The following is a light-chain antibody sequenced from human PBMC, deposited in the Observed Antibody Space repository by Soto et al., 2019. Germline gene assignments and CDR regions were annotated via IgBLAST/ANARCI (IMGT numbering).Light chain of an antibody. CDR1: SSTIGSKT. Sequence: QSVLTQPPSASGTPGQRVTISCSGSSSTIGSKTLNWYQQVPGSAPKLLIYTTNQRPSGVPDRFSGSKSGTSASLVISGLQSEDEADYYCAARNDSLTGVVFGGGTKLTVL. V-gene: IGLV1-44*01. CDR2: TTN. J-gene: IGLJ2*01. CDR3: AARNDSLTGVV.